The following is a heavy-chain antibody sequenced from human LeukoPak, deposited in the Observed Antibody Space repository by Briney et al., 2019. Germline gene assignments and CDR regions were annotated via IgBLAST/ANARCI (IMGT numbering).Heavy chain of an antibody. CDR1: GGTFSSYA. CDR3: ARDLLPLKYQLPPGGFY. Sequence: GASVKVSCKASGGTFSSYAISWVRQAPGQGLEWMGRITPILGIANYAQKSQGRVTITADKSTSTAYMELSSLRSEDTAVYYCARDLLPLKYQLPPGGFYWGQGTLVTVSS. V-gene: IGHV1-69*04. D-gene: IGHD2-2*01. CDR2: ITPILGIA. J-gene: IGHJ4*02.